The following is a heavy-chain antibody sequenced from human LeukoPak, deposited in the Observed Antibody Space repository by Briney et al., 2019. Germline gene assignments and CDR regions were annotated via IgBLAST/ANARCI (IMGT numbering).Heavy chain of an antibody. CDR2: INPSGGST. CDR3: ARGGEYSYGYYYYYMDV. CDR1: GYTFTSYY. Sequence: ASVKVSCKASGYTFTSYYMHWVRQAPGQGLEWMGIINPSGGSTSYAQKFQGRVTMTRDMSTSTVYMELSSLRSEDTAVYYCARGGEYSYGYYYYYMDVWGKGTTVTVSS. V-gene: IGHV1-46*01. D-gene: IGHD5-18*01. J-gene: IGHJ6*03.